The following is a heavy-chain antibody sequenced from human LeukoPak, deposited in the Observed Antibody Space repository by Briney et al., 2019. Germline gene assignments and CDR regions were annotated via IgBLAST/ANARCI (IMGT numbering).Heavy chain of an antibody. CDR3: AKDIVSYSNSEGSCFDY. Sequence: GGSLRLSCAASGFTFDDYAMHWVRQAPGKGLEWVSLISWDGGSTYYADSVKGRFTISRDNSKNSLYLQMNSLRAEDTALYYCAKDIVSYSNSEGSCFDYWGQGTLVTVSS. V-gene: IGHV3-43D*04. CDR1: GFTFDDYA. J-gene: IGHJ4*02. D-gene: IGHD4-11*01. CDR2: ISWDGGST.